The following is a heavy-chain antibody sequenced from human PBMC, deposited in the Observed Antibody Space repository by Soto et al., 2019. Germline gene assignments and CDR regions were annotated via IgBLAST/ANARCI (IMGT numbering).Heavy chain of an antibody. CDR1: GFSLSTSGVG. V-gene: IGHV2-5*02. Sequence: QITLKESGPPLVKPTQTLTLTCSFSGFSLSTSGVGVGWIRQPPGKALEWLALIYWDDEKRYSPSLRSRLTITKDTSKNQVVLTMTNMDPVDTATYYCAHRLMVRGAFDPWGQGTLVTVSS. D-gene: IGHD3-10*01. CDR2: IYWDDEK. CDR3: AHRLMVRGAFDP. J-gene: IGHJ5*02.